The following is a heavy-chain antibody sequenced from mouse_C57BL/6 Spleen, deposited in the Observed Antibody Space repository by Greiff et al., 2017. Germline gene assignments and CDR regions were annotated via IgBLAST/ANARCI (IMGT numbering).Heavy chain of an antibody. CDR3: ARWWDYDPYYYAMDY. V-gene: IGHV1-80*01. CDR1: GYAFSSYW. CDR2: IYPGDGDT. D-gene: IGHD2-4*01. Sequence: VQLQQSGAELVKPGASVKISCKASGYAFSSYWMNWVKQRPGKGLEWIGQIYPGDGDTNYNGKFKGKATLTADKSSSTAYMQLSSLTSEDSAVYFCARWWDYDPYYYAMDYWGQGTSVTVSS. J-gene: IGHJ4*01.